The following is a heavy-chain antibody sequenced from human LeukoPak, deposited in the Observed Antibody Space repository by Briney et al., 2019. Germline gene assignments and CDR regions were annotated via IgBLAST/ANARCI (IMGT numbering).Heavy chain of an antibody. D-gene: IGHD3-16*02. CDR1: GYTFTNCY. CDR2: VDPESGKT. Sequence: ASVKVSCKVSGYTFTNCYMQGVQQAPAERLEWMGRVDPESGKTNYDQKFQGRVTITADTSTNPAYMKLSTLSSEDTAVYYCLTVGVRGSYRAAGDDYWGEGTLVTVSS. J-gene: IGHJ4*02. CDR3: LTVGVRGSYRAAGDDY. V-gene: IGHV1-69-2*01.